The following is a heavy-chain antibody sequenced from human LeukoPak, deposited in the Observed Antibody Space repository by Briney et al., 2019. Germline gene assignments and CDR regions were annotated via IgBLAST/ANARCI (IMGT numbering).Heavy chain of an antibody. Sequence: SETLSLTCAVSGDSITSDKWWTWVRQPPGKGLEWIGEIHHSKSSNYYPSLKSRVTISVDTSKIQFSLKLSSVTAADTAVYYCARHESCSSSSCSFFGPTTWGQGTLVTVSS. CDR3: ARHESCSSSSCSFFGPTT. CDR2: IHHSKSS. J-gene: IGHJ5*02. D-gene: IGHD2-15*01. CDR1: GDSITSDKW. V-gene: IGHV4-4*02.